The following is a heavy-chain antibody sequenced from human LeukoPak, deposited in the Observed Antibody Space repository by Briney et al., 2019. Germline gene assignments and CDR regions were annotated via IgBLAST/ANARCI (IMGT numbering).Heavy chain of an antibody. CDR1: GGSISSGGYS. CDR3: ARVNRYYGSGRHNHGAFDI. Sequence: KPSQTLSLTCAVSGGSISSGGYSWSWIRQPPGKGLEWIGYIYHSGSTYYNPSLKSRVTISVDRSKNQFSLKLSSVTAADTAVYYCARVNRYYGSGRHNHGAFDIWGQGTMVTVSS. J-gene: IGHJ3*02. CDR2: IYHSGST. V-gene: IGHV4-30-2*01. D-gene: IGHD3-10*01.